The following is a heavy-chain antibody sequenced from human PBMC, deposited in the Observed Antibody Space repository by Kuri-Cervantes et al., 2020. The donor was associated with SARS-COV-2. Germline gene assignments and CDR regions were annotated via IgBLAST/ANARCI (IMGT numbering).Heavy chain of an antibody. CDR2: IYYSGST. J-gene: IGHJ4*02. Sequence: GSLRLSCTVSGGSISSYYWSWIRQPPGKGLEWIGYIYYSGSTNYNPSLKSRVTISVDTSKNQFSLKLSSVTAADTAVYYCARDAAQLWSHDWGQGALVTVSS. CDR1: GGSISSYY. D-gene: IGHD5-18*01. V-gene: IGHV4-59*01. CDR3: ARDAAQLWSHD.